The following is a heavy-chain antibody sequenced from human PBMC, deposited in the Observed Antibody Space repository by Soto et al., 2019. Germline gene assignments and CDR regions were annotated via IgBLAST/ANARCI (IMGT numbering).Heavy chain of an antibody. Sequence: GESLKISCKGSGYSFTSYWISWVRQMPGKGLEWMGRIDPSDSYTNYSPYFQGHVTISADKSISTAYLQWSSQKASDTAMFYFARLPRYYDFWSGPDYWGQGTLVTVSS. CDR3: ARLPRYYDFWSGPDY. CDR2: IDPSDSYT. J-gene: IGHJ4*02. D-gene: IGHD3-3*01. CDR1: GYSFTSYW. V-gene: IGHV5-10-1*01.